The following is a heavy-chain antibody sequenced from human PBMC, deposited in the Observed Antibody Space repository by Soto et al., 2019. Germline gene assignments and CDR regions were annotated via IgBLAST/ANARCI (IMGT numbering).Heavy chain of an antibody. J-gene: IGHJ6*02. CDR1: GYSFSSYW. D-gene: IGHD3-22*01. Sequence: GESLKISCRGSGYSFSSYWIGWVRQKPGKGLEWMGIVYPGDSDTRYSPSFQGQVFISADKSIRTAYLQWSSLKASDTAIYYCARVDWKDGYYYPGMDVWGQGATVTVSS. CDR3: ARVDWKDGYYYPGMDV. CDR2: VYPGDSDT. V-gene: IGHV5-51*01.